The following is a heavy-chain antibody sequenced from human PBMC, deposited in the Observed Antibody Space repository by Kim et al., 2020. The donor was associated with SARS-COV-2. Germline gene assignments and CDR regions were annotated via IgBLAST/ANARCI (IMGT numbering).Heavy chain of an antibody. V-gene: IGHV3-48*03. CDR3: ARALIRAAAGTRVYYYYGMDV. D-gene: IGHD6-13*01. CDR1: GFTFSSYE. Sequence: GGSLRLSCAASGFTFSSYEMNWVRQAPGKGLEWVSYISSSGSTIYYADSVKGRFTISRDNAKNSLYLQMNSLRAEDTAVYYCARALIRAAAGTRVYYYYGMDVWGQGTTVTVSS. CDR2: ISSSGSTI. J-gene: IGHJ6*02.